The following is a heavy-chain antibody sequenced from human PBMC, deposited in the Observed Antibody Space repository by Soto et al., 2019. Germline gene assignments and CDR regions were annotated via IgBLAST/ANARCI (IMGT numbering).Heavy chain of an antibody. D-gene: IGHD3-10*01. Sequence: PGGSLRLASAASGVSVKIYVVNGARQARGKGLEWISYIGGSGGTKSSADSVKSRFIISRDNAQNSLYLQMNSLRVEDTAAYYCARDRDGDVGQFLFPDGFNLWGQGTMVTVSS. CDR3: ARDRDGDVGQFLFPDGFNL. CDR1: GVSVKIYV. J-gene: IGHJ3*01. V-gene: IGHV3-48*03. CDR2: IGGSGGTK.